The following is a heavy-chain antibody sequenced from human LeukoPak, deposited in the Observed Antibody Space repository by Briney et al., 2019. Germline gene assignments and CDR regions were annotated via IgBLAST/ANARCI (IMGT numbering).Heavy chain of an antibody. CDR2: MNPNSGNT. CDR3: ARATRPHDYGDSLDY. D-gene: IGHD4-17*01. J-gene: IGHJ4*02. CDR1: GYTFTSYD. Sequence: GASVKVSCKASGYTFTSYDINWVRQATGQGLEWMGWMNPNSGNTGYAQKLQGRVTMTTDTSTSTAYMELRSLRSDDTAVYYCARATRPHDYGDSLDYWGQGTLVTVSS. V-gene: IGHV1-8*02.